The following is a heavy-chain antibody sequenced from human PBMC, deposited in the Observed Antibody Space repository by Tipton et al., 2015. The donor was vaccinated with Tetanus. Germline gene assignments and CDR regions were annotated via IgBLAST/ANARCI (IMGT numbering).Heavy chain of an antibody. D-gene: IGHD1-26*01. J-gene: IGHJ5*02. Sequence: TLSLTCTVSGGSINPYYWSWIRQPPGKGLEWIGNVYSSGSTYYNHSLKGRVTISVDTSTTQFSLRLNSVTAADTAIYYCARDHRLSASYAGWFDPWGQGTLVTVSS. V-gene: IGHV4-59*01. CDR2: VYSSGST. CDR1: GGSINPYY. CDR3: ARDHRLSASYAGWFDP.